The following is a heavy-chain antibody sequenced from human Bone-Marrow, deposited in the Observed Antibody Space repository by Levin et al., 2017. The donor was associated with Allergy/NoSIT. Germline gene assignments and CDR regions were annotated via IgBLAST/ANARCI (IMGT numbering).Heavy chain of an antibody. D-gene: IGHD2-15*01. CDR1: GGSISSSSYY. CDR3: ARRNPQLHCSGGSCYQGGWFDP. CDR2: IYYSGST. V-gene: IGHV4-39*01. J-gene: IGHJ5*02. Sequence: ASQTLSLTCTVSGGSISSSSYYWGWIRQPPGKGLEWIGSIYYSGSTYYNPSLKSRVTISVDTSKNQFSLKLSSVTAADTAVYYCARRNPQLHCSGGSCYQGGWFDPWGQGTLVTVSS.